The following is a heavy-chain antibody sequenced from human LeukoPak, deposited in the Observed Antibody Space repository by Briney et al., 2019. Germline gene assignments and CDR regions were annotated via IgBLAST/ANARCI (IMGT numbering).Heavy chain of an antibody. J-gene: IGHJ5*02. CDR1: GFTFSSYS. V-gene: IGHV3-21*01. CDR3: ASPAIAGQNWFDP. D-gene: IGHD6-13*01. CDR2: ISSSSSYI. Sequence: GGSLRLSCAASGFTFSSYSMNWVRQAPGKGLEWVSSISSSSSYIYYADSVKGRFTISRDNAKTSLYLQMNSLRAEDTAVYYCASPAIAGQNWFDPWGQGTLVTFSS.